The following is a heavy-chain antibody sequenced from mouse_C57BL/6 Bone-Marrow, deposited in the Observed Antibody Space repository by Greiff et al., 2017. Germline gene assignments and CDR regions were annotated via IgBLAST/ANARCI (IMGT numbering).Heavy chain of an antibody. CDR2: IDPNSGGT. J-gene: IGHJ3*01. CDR1: GYTFTSYW. D-gene: IGHD2-5*01. V-gene: IGHV1-72*01. CDR3: ARAPYYSNYEFAY. Sequence: QVQLQQPGAELVKPGASVKLSCKASGYTFTSYWMHWVKQRPGRGLEWIGRIDPNSGGTKYNEKFKSKATLTVDKPSSTAYMQLISLTSEDSAVYYCARAPYYSNYEFAYWGQGTLVTVSA.